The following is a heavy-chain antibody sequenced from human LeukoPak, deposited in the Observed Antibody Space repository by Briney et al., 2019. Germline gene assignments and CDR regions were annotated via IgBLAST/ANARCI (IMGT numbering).Heavy chain of an antibody. CDR1: GGSFSGYY. D-gene: IGHD6-13*01. CDR3: ARRIAAAGNAYNWFDP. CDR2: INHSGST. J-gene: IGHJ5*02. V-gene: IGHV4-34*01. Sequence: SETLSLTCAVYGGSFSGYYRSWIRQPPGKGLEWIGEINHSGSTNYNPSLKSRVTISVDTSKNQFSLKLSSVTAADTAVYYCARRIAAAGNAYNWFDPWGQGTLVTVSS.